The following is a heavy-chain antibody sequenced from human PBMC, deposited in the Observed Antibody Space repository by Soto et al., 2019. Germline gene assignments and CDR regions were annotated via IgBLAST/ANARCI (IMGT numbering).Heavy chain of an antibody. V-gene: IGHV3-23*01. CDR3: ARAPAGAVTNPFDY. CDR1: GFTFNTYA. CDR2: ISGRGGNA. J-gene: IGHJ4*02. Sequence: ESGGGLVQPGGSLRLSCAASGFTFNTYAMSWVRQAPGTGLEWVSAISGRGGNAYYADSVKGRFTISRDNSMSTLFLQMYSLRAEDAAIYYCARAPAGAVTNPFDYWGQGTLVTVS. D-gene: IGHD4-17*01.